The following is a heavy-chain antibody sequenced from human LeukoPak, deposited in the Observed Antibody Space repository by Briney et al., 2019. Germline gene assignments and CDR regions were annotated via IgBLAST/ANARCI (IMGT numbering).Heavy chain of an antibody. CDR3: ARGHSSNPNWFDP. CDR1: GFTFSSYW. V-gene: IGHV3-74*01. Sequence: PGGSLRLSCAASGFTFSSYWMHWVRQAPGKGLVWVSRINTDGRSPTYADSVKGRFTISKDNAKNSLYLQMNSLRAEDTAVYYCARGHSSNPNWFDPWGQGTLVTVSS. CDR2: INTDGRSP. D-gene: IGHD6-13*01. J-gene: IGHJ5*02.